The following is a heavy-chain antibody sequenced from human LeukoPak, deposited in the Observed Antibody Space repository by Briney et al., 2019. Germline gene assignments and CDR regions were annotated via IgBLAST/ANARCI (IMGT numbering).Heavy chain of an antibody. D-gene: IGHD4-17*01. Sequence: GGSLRLSCAASGFTFSSYWMHWVRQAPGKGLVWVPRINSDGSSTSYADSVKGRFTISRDNAKNTLYLQMNSLRAEDTAVYYCARSLNGDPPDFDYWGQGTLVTVSS. J-gene: IGHJ4*02. CDR2: INSDGSST. V-gene: IGHV3-74*01. CDR3: ARSLNGDPPDFDY. CDR1: GFTFSSYW.